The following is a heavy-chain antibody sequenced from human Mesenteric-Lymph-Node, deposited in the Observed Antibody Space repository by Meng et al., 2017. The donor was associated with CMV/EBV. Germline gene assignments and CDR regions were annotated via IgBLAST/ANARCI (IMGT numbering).Heavy chain of an antibody. CDR3: ARHDHGYGADTIPLSH. CDR1: DDSLSSNAYY. CDR2: VYYSGSA. Sequence: SETLSLTCTVSDDSLSSNAYYWAWIRQPPGKRLEWIGSVYYSGSAYYNPSLESRVTISVDTSKKQFSLKLTSVTPADTAVYYCARHDHGYGADTIPLSHWGRGTLVTVS. D-gene: IGHD2-15*01. J-gene: IGHJ4*02. V-gene: IGHV4-39*01.